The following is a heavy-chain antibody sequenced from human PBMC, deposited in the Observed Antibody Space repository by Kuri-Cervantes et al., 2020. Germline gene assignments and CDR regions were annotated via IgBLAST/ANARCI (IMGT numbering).Heavy chain of an antibody. V-gene: IGHV3-23*01. CDR3: AKDRMVYEY. J-gene: IGHJ4*02. CDR1: GFPFSRYA. D-gene: IGHD1-14*01. CDR2: INDRGVTT. Sequence: LSLTCAASGFPFSRYAMHWVRQAPGKGLEWVSAINDRGVTTYYADCVKGRFTISRDNSKSTLYLQMDSLRVEDTAVYYCAKDRMVYEYWGQGTRVTVSS.